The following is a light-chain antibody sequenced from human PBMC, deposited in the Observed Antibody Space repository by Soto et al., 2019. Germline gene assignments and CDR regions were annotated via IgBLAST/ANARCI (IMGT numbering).Light chain of an antibody. CDR2: GAS. CDR1: QSISTY. CDR3: QQAYSVLWT. Sequence: EIQMTQSPSSLSASVGDRVTITCRASQSISTYLNWYQQKSGNAPNLLIFGASSLQSGVPSRFSGSGSGTDFTLTISNLQPEDFATYYCQQAYSVLWTFGQGTKVEIK. J-gene: IGKJ1*01. V-gene: IGKV1-39*01.